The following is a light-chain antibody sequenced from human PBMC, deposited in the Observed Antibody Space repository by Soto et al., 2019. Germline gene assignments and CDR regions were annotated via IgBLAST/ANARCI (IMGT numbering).Light chain of an antibody. J-gene: IGLJ2*01. CDR2: DDN. CDR3: QSYGNTNVV. V-gene: IGLV6-57*01. CDR1: SGSIASNF. Sequence: NFMLTQPHSVSASPGKTVTISCTRSSGSIASNFVQWYQQRPGSSPTTVIYDDNQRPSGVPDRFSGSIDSSSNSASLTISGLKTEDEADYYCQSYGNTNVVFGGGTKLTVL.